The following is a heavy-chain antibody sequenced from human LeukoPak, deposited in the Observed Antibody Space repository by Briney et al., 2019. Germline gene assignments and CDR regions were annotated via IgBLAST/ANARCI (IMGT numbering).Heavy chain of an antibody. D-gene: IGHD2-2*01. CDR3: ARRLTQYDCFDP. J-gene: IGHJ5*02. CDR2: TYYRSTWYN. V-gene: IGHV6-1*01. Sequence: SQTLSLTCAISGDSVSSNSVTWNWIRQSPSRGLEWLDRTYYRSTWYNDYAVSVRGRITVNPDTSKNQFSLHLNSVTPEDTAVYYCARRLTQYDCFDPWGQGILVTVSS. CDR1: GDSVSSNSVT.